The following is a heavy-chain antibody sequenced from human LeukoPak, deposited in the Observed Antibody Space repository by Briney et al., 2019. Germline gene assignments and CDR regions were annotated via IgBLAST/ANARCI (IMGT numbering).Heavy chain of an antibody. V-gene: IGHV4-39*07. Sequence: SETLSLTCTVSGGSISSSSYYWGWIRQPPGKGLEWIGSIYYSGSTYYNPSLKSRVTISVDTSKNQFSLKLSSVTAADTAVYYCARITSGSYGIAFDIWGQGTMVTVSS. CDR3: ARITSGSYGIAFDI. D-gene: IGHD1-26*01. CDR1: GGSISSSSYY. CDR2: IYYSGST. J-gene: IGHJ3*02.